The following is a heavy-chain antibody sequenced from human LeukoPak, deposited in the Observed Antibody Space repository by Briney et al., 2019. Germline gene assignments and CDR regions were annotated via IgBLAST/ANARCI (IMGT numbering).Heavy chain of an antibody. V-gene: IGHV3-23*01. CDR3: GKDGGQYSSGPEFDP. Sequence: GGSLRLSCTASGVVFSRTAMNWARQSPGRGLEWLSAISGGGERTFYADSVKGRFTISRDNSKNMVYLQMNSLRADDTAIYYCGKDGGQYSSGPEFDPRGQGALVTVSS. D-gene: IGHD6-19*01. J-gene: IGHJ5*02. CDR1: GVVFSRTA. CDR2: ISGGGERT.